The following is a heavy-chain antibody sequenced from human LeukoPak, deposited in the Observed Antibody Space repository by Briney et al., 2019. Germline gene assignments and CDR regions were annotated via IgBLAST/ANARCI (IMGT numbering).Heavy chain of an antibody. V-gene: IGHV3-33*01. CDR3: ARDGIFTTNDY. J-gene: IGHJ4*02. CDR1: GFTFSSYG. Sequence: PGRSLRLSCAASGFTFSSYGMHWVRQAPGKGLEWVAVIWDDGSNNYYADSVKGRFTISRDNSKNALYLQMNSLRAEDTAVYYCARDGIFTTNDYWGQGTLVTVSS. D-gene: IGHD3-9*01. CDR2: IWDDGSNN.